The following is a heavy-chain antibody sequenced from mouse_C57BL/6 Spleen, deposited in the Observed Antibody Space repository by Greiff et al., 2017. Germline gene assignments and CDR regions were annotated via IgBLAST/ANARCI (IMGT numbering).Heavy chain of an antibody. CDR1: GFTFSDYG. CDR2: ISSGSSTI. Sequence: EVHLVESGGGLVKPGGSLKLSCAASGFTFSDYGMHWVRQAPEKGLEWDAYISSGSSTIYYADTVKGRFTISRDNAKNTLFLQMTSLRSEDTAMYYCAGLRRDAMDYWGQGTSVTVSS. J-gene: IGHJ4*01. CDR3: AGLRRDAMDY. D-gene: IGHD1-2*01. V-gene: IGHV5-17*01.